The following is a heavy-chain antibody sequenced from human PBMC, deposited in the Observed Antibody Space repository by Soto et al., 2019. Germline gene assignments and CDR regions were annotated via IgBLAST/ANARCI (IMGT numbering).Heavy chain of an antibody. CDR1: GYTFTSYG. Sequence: ASVKVSCKSSGYTFTSYGISWVRQAPGQGREWMGWISAYNGNTNYAQKLQGRVTMTTDTSTSTAYMELRSLRSDDTAVYYCATRYSAGLYYYGMDVWGQGTTVTVSS. CDR3: ATRYSAGLYYYGMDV. CDR2: ISAYNGNT. J-gene: IGHJ6*02. V-gene: IGHV1-18*04. D-gene: IGHD3-9*01.